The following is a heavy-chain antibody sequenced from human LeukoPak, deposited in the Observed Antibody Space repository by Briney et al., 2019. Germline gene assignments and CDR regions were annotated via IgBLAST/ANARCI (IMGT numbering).Heavy chain of an antibody. D-gene: IGHD3-10*01. Sequence: GGSLRLSCAASGFTFSSYWMNWVRQAPGKGLEWISYISSGSTIDYADSVKGRFTISRDNAKNSLYLQMNSLRAEDTAVYYCARDYYGSGFYYFDYWGQGTLVTVSS. CDR2: ISSGSTI. CDR3: ARDYYGSGFYYFDY. J-gene: IGHJ4*02. V-gene: IGHV3-48*04. CDR1: GFTFSSYW.